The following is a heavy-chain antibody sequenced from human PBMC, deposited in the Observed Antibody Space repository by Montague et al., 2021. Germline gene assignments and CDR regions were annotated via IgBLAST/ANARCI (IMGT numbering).Heavy chain of an antibody. Sequence: TLSLTCPVSGGSISSGGFYWSWIRQHPGKGPDGIGSICDSGSTNYNPSLKSRLTLSRDTSKNQVSLRLTSVTAAETAVYYWARSGGYCSGGRCDTFDYWGQGTLVTVSS. V-gene: IGHV4-31*03. J-gene: IGHJ4*02. CDR1: GGSISSGGFY. D-gene: IGHD2-15*01. CDR2: ICDSGST. CDR3: ARSGGYCSGGRCDTFDY.